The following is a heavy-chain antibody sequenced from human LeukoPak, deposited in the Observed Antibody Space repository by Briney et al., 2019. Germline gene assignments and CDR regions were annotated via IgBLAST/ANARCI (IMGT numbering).Heavy chain of an antibody. CDR1: GGSISSGSYY. CDR2: IYTSGST. Sequence: SQTLSLTCTVSGGSISSGSYYWSWIRQPAGKGLEWIGRIYTSGSTNYNPSLKSRVTISVDTSKNQFSLKLSSVTAADTAVYYCARDPAGRGIIDYWGQGTLVTVSS. CDR3: ARDPAGRGIIDY. V-gene: IGHV4-61*02. D-gene: IGHD6-13*01. J-gene: IGHJ4*02.